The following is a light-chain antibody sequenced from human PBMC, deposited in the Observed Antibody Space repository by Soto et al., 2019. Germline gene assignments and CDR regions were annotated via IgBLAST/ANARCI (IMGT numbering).Light chain of an antibody. J-gene: IGKJ5*01. CDR3: QQSYSSVT. CDR2: AAS. Sequence: DIQMTQSPSSLSASVGDRVTLTCRASQTITNFLNWYHHKPGTAPKLLIYAASSLQIGVPSRFSGYGSGTDFTLTISSLQPEDFGTYYCQQSYSSVTFGLGTRLEIK. CDR1: QTITNF. V-gene: IGKV1-39*01.